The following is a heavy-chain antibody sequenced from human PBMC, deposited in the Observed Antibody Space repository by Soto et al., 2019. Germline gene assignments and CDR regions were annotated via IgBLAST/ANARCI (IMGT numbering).Heavy chain of an antibody. CDR2: VYYSGNT. J-gene: IGHJ6*03. V-gene: IGHV4-59*01. Sequence: SETLSLTCTVSGGSISPYSWSWIRQPPGKGLEWIGYVYYSGNTNYNPSLESRVTISVDTSRNRFSLNLTSATAADTVVYYCARKGAAASYAHYYMDVWGRGTAVTVSS. D-gene: IGHD6-13*01. CDR3: ARKGAAASYAHYYMDV. CDR1: GGSISPYS.